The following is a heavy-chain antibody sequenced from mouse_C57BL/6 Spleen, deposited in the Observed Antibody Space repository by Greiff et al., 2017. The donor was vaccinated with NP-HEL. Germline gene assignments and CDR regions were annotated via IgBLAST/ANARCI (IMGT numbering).Heavy chain of an antibody. J-gene: IGHJ2*01. D-gene: IGHD1-1*01. CDR2: ISDGGSYT. CDR1: GFTFSSYA. V-gene: IGHV5-4*01. Sequence: EVQGVESGGGLVKPGGSLKLSCAASGFTFSSYAMSWVRQTPEKRLEWVATISDGGSYTSYPDNVKGRFTISRDNAKNNLYLQMSHLKSEDTAMYYCARDRYYGSSYYFDYWGQGTTLTVSS. CDR3: ARDRYYGSSYYFDY.